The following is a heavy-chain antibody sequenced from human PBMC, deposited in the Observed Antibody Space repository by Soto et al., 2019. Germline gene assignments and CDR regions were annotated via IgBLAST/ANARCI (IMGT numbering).Heavy chain of an antibody. CDR2: ISSGSVYI. CDR3: ARYDAFKAFDL. D-gene: IGHD1-1*01. Sequence: GGSLRLSCGASGFTFNSYSVNWIRQAPGKGLEWVASISSGSVYIDFADSVKGRFTISRDDVTNSVSLQMDSLRVEDTGIYYCARYDAFKAFDLWGQGXMVTVSS. J-gene: IGHJ3*01. CDR1: GFTFNSYS. V-gene: IGHV3-21*01.